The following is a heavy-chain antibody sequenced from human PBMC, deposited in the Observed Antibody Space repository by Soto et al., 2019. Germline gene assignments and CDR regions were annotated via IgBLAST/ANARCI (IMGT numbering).Heavy chain of an antibody. V-gene: IGHV4-30-2*01. Sequence: KPSETLSLTCAVSGGSISSGGYSWSWIRQPPGKGLEWIGYIYHSGSTYYNPSLKSRVTISVDRSKNQFSLKLSSVTAADTAVYYCAREWLLNPFFDYWGQGTLVTVSS. CDR1: GGSISSGGYS. CDR3: AREWLLNPFFDY. J-gene: IGHJ4*02. D-gene: IGHD3-22*01. CDR2: IYHSGST.